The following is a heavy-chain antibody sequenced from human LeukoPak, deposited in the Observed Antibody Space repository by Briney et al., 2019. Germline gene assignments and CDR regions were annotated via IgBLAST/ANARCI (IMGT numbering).Heavy chain of an antibody. D-gene: IGHD3-22*01. CDR3: ARDVYYDSSGYPDYYYYYGMDV. J-gene: IGHJ6*02. V-gene: IGHV1-69*04. Sequence: SVKVSCKASGGTFSSYTISWVRQAPGQGLEWMGRIIPILGIANYAQKFQGRVTITADKSTSTAYMELSSLRSEDTAVYYCARDVYYDSSGYPDYYYYYGMDVRGQGTTVTVSS. CDR1: GGTFSSYT. CDR2: IIPILGIA.